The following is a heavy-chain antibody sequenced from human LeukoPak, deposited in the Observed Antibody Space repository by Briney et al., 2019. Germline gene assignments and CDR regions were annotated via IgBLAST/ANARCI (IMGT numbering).Heavy chain of an antibody. J-gene: IGHJ3*02. CDR3: ARDQAGYSRRDAFDI. Sequence: SQTLSLTCAISGDSVSSNSAAWNWIRPSPSRGLEWLGRTYYRSKWYTGYAGSVRSRITINPDTSKNQFSLQLNSVTPADTAVHYCARDQAGYSRRDAFDIWGQGTMVTVSS. CDR2: TYYRSKWYT. V-gene: IGHV6-1*01. D-gene: IGHD1-26*01. CDR1: GDSVSSNSAA.